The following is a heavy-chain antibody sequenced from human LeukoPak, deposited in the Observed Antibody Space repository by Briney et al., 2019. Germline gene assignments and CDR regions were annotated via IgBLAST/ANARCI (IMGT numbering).Heavy chain of an antibody. CDR1: GFTFSSYS. D-gene: IGHD3-16*01. CDR2: ISSGSSYI. J-gene: IGHJ3*02. CDR3: ARDSLRADAFDI. V-gene: IGHV3-21*01. Sequence: GGSLRLSCAASGFTFSSYSMNWVRQAPGKGLEWVSSISSGSSYIYYADSVKGRFTISRDNAKNSLYLQMNSLRAEDTAVYYCARDSLRADAFDIWGQGTMVTVSS.